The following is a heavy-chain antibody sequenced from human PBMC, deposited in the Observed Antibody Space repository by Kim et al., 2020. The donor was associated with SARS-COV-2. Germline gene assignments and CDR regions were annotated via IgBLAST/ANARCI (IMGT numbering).Heavy chain of an antibody. Sequence: GGSLRLSCAASGFTFSSYAMHWVRQAPGKGLEWVAVISYDGSNKYYADSVKGRFTISRDNSKNTLYLQMNSLRAEDTAVYYCARDQNKYYYGSGSQTGAFDIWGQGTMVTVSS. D-gene: IGHD3-10*01. J-gene: IGHJ3*02. CDR2: ISYDGSNK. CDR3: ARDQNKYYYGSGSQTGAFDI. CDR1: GFTFSSYA. V-gene: IGHV3-30*04.